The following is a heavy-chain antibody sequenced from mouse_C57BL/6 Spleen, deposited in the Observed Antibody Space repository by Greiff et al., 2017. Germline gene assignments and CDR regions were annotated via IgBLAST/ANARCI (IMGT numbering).Heavy chain of an antibody. CDR2: IRLKSDNYAT. D-gene: IGHD1-1*01. Sequence: EVQRVESGGGLVQPGGSMKLSCVASGFTFSNYWMNWVRQSPEKGLEWVAQIRLKSDNYATHYAESVKGRFTISRDDSKSSVYLQMNNLRAEDTGIYYCTNYYGSSYILFDYWGQGTTLTVSS. J-gene: IGHJ2*01. CDR3: TNYYGSSYILFDY. CDR1: GFTFSNYW. V-gene: IGHV6-3*01.